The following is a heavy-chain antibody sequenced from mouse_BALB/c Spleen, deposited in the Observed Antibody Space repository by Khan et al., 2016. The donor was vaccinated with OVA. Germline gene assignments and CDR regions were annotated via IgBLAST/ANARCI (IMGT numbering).Heavy chain of an antibody. Sequence: QIQLVQSGPELKKPGETVRISRKTSGFTFTTAEMQWVQKMPGKGLKWIGWINTHSGVPKYAEDFKGRFAFSLETSASTAYLQISNLKNEDTATYFCARYDYGAMDYWGQGTSVTVSS. CDR3: ARYDYGAMDY. CDR1: GFTFTTAE. CDR2: INTHSGVP. V-gene: IGHV9-4*02. D-gene: IGHD2-4*01. J-gene: IGHJ4*01.